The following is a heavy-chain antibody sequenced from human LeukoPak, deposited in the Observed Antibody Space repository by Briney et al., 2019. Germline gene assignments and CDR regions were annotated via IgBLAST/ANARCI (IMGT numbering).Heavy chain of an antibody. CDR3: VRDRGYCSGGTCYALWDY. D-gene: IGHD2-15*01. V-gene: IGHV3-7*01. J-gene: IGHJ4*02. CDR2: IKEDGGEK. Sequence: RGSLRLSCAASGFTFSNYWMTWVRQAPGKGLEWVAHIKEDGGEKHYVDPVKGRFTISRDNAKNSLYLQMNSLRAEDTAMYYCVRDRGYCSGGTCYALWDYWGQGTLVTVSS. CDR1: GFTFSNYW.